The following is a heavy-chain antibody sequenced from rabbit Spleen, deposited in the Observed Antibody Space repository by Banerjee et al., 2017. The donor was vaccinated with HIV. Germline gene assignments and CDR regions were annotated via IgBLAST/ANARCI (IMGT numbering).Heavy chain of an antibody. J-gene: IGHJ4*01. V-gene: IGHV1S45*01. CDR3: ARDGYSRGWGIILYYFNL. D-gene: IGHD4-1*01. CDR1: GFSFSNKAV. Sequence: QEQLVESGGGLVKPEGSLKLSCTASGFSFSNKAVVCWVRQAPGKGLEWIGCIYTGDGDTYYATWARGRFTISKSSSTTVTLQMTSLTAADTAAYFCARDGYSRGWGIILYYFNLWGQGTLVTVS. CDR2: IYTGDGDT.